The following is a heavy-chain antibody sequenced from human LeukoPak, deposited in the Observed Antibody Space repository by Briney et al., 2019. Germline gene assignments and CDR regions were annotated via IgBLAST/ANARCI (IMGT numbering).Heavy chain of an antibody. D-gene: IGHD6-13*01. Sequence: ESGPPLVNPTQTLTLTCTFSGFSLSTSGVGAGWIRQPPGKALEWLALIYWDDDKRYSPSLKSRLTIIKDTSKNQVVLTMTNMDPVDTATNYCAHSGGAYSSSWYTPFDYWGQGTLVTVSS. CDR2: IYWDDDK. CDR3: AHSGGAYSSSWYTPFDY. J-gene: IGHJ4*02. V-gene: IGHV2-5*02. CDR1: GFSLSTSGVG.